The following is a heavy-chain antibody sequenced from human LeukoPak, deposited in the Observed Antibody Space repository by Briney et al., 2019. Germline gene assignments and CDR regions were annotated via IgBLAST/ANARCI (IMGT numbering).Heavy chain of an antibody. CDR1: GGSFNGFY. CDR2: INHSGRT. Sequence: SETLSLTCAVYGGSFNGFYWSWIRQPPGQGLEWIGEINHSGRTNFNSSLKSRVTISIDTSKNQFSLQLSSVTAADTAVYYCGRARGYSYGYVGDWGRGTLVTVSS. CDR3: GRARGYSYGYVGD. D-gene: IGHD5-18*01. J-gene: IGHJ2*01. V-gene: IGHV4-34*01.